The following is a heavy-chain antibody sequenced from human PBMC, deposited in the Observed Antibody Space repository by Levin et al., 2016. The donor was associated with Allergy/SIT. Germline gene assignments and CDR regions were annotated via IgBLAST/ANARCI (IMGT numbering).Heavy chain of an antibody. Sequence: SETLSLTCAVYGGSFSGYYWSWIRQPPGKGLEWIGEINHSGSTNYNPSLKSRVTISVDTSKNQFSLKLSSVTAADTAVYYCARGRARYVVTDYWGQGTLVTVSS. CDR2: INHSGST. D-gene: IGHD3-22*01. CDR1: GGSFSGYY. CDR3: ARGRARYVVTDY. J-gene: IGHJ4*02. V-gene: IGHV4-34*01.